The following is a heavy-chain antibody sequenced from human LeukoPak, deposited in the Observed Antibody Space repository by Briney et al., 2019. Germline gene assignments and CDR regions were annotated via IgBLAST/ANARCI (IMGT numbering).Heavy chain of an antibody. D-gene: IGHD1-7*01. V-gene: IGHV3-48*04. CDR1: GFTFSSYS. J-gene: IGHJ4*02. CDR2: IRGSGSTI. CDR3: ARMNYISSGWGAPFDY. Sequence: GGSLRLSCAASGFTFSSYSMNWVRQAPGKGLEWLSYIRGSGSTIYYTDSVKGRFTISRDNAKNSLYLQMNSLRAEDTAVYYCARMNYISSGWGAPFDYWGQGTLVTVSS.